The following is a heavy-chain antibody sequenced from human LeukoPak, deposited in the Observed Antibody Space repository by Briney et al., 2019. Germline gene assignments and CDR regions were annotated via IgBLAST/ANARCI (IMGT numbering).Heavy chain of an antibody. D-gene: IGHD6-19*01. CDR2: INHSGST. Sequence: SETLSLTCAVYGGSFSGYYWSWIRQPPGKGQEWIGEINHSGSTNYNPSLKSRVTISVDTSKNQFSLKLSSVTAADTAVYYCARSSSGWYNYYGMDVWGQGTTVTVSS. V-gene: IGHV4-34*01. J-gene: IGHJ6*02. CDR1: GGSFSGYY. CDR3: ARSSSGWYNYYGMDV.